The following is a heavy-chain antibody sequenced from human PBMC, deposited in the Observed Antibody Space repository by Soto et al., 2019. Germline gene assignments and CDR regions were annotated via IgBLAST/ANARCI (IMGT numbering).Heavy chain of an antibody. D-gene: IGHD3-10*01. J-gene: IGHJ4*02. CDR2: INPILSMS. Sequence: QVQWVQSGAEVKKPGSSVRVSCKASGDTFTSYSINWVRQAPGLGLEWMGRINPILSMSNYAQRFQGRVTMTADKSTSTAYMELSSLRSEDTAMYYCASSYGSGYRAFDYWGQGALVTVSS. CDR1: GDTFTSYS. CDR3: ASSYGSGYRAFDY. V-gene: IGHV1-69*02.